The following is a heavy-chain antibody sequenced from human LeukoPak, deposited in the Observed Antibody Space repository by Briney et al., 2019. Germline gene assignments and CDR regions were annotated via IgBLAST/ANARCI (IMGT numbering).Heavy chain of an antibody. CDR1: GGSFSGYY. J-gene: IGHJ4*02. CDR3: ARGISY. CDR2: INHSGST. Sequence: SETLSLTCAVYGGSFSGYYWSWIRQPPGKGLEWIGEINHSGSTNYNPSLKSRVTISVDTSKNQFSLKLSSVTAADTAVYYCARGISYWGQGTLVTVSS. V-gene: IGHV4-34*01.